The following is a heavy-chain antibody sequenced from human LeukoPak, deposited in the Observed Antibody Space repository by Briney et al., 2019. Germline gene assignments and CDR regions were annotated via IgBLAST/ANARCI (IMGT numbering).Heavy chain of an antibody. D-gene: IGHD6-19*01. J-gene: IGHJ4*02. CDR2: ISYDGSNK. CDR1: GFTFSSYA. CDR3: ARKAVAGPLGY. Sequence: GGSLRLSCAASGFTFSSYAMHWVRQAPGKGLEWVAVISYDGSNKYYADSVKGRFTISRDNSKNTLYLQMNSLRAEDTAVYYCARKAVAGPLGYWGQGTLVTVSS. V-gene: IGHV3-30-3*01.